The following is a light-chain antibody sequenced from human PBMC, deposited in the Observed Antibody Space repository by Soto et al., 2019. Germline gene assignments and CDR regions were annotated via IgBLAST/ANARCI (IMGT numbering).Light chain of an antibody. CDR2: DVS. V-gene: IGLV2-11*01. CDR1: SSDVGGFNY. Sequence: QSVLTQPRSVSGSPGQSVTISCTGTSSDVGGFNYVSWYQQHPGKAPKLLIYDVSERPSGVPDRFSGSKSGNTASLTISGLQAEDEADYYCCSYAGSFTLIFGTGTKVTVL. J-gene: IGLJ1*01. CDR3: CSYAGSFTLI.